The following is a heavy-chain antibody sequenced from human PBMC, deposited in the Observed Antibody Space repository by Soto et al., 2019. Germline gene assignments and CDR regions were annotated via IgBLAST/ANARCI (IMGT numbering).Heavy chain of an antibody. CDR3: ARHVYYIVVVPAATIAY. V-gene: IGHV4-39*01. D-gene: IGHD2-2*01. CDR2: IYYSGCT. Sequence: LELMCVTSSVAGGSSGGISYYWGWIRQPPGKGLEWIGSIYYSGCTYYNPSLKSRVTISVDTSKNQFSLKLSSVTAADTAVYYCARHVYYIVVVPAATIAYWGQRTLVTVSS. J-gene: IGHJ4*02. CDR1: GGSSGGISYY.